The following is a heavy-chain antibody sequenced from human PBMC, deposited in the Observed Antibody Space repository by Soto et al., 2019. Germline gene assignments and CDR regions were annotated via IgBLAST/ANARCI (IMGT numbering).Heavy chain of an antibody. Sequence: GRSLRLTCAASEFTISSFAMSWVRKAPSKGLEWVSAISGSGGSTYYADSVKGRFTISRDNSKNSLYLQMNSLRAEDTAVYYCAKVIPPRVPVHAFDIWGQGTMVTVSS. CDR1: EFTISSFA. CDR2: ISGSGGST. CDR3: AKVIPPRVPVHAFDI. J-gene: IGHJ3*02. V-gene: IGHV3-23*01.